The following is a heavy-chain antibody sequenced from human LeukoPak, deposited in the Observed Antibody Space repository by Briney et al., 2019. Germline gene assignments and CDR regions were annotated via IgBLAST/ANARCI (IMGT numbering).Heavy chain of an antibody. CDR3: ARGLRGHGY. V-gene: IGHV4-34*01. J-gene: IGHJ4*02. CDR1: GGSISSYY. CDR2: INHSGST. D-gene: IGHD6-25*01. Sequence: PSETLSLTCTVSGGSISSYYWSWIRQPPGKGLEWIGEINHSGSTNYNPSLKSRVTISVDTSKNQFSLKLSSVTAADTAVYYCARGLRGHGYWGQGTLVTVSS.